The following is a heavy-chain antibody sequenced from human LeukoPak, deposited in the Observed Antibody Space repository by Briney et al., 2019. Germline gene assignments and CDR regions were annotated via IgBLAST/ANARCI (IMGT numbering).Heavy chain of an antibody. V-gene: IGHV1-18*01. D-gene: IGHD2-15*01. Sequence: ASVKVSCKASGYTFTSYGITWVRQAPGQGLEWMGWITTYNGNTYYAQNFQGRVTMTTDTSTSTAYMEVRSLRSDDTAVYYCARLSPPIASFCSGGTCYSGGFDPWGQGTLVTVSS. CDR1: GYTFTSYG. J-gene: IGHJ5*02. CDR3: ARLSPPIASFCSGGTCYSGGFDP. CDR2: ITTYNGNT.